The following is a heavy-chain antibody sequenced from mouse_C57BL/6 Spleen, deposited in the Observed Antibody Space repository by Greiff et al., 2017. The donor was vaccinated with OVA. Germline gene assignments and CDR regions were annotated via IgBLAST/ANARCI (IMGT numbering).Heavy chain of an antibody. J-gene: IGHJ3*01. CDR3: ARSIDGYYERFAY. Sequence: SGPELVKPGASVKLSCKASGYTFTSYDINWVKQRPGQGLEWIGWIYPRDGSTKYNEKFKGKATLTVDTSSSTAYMELHSLTSEDSAVYFCARSIDGYYERFAYWGQGTLVTVSA. CDR1: GYTFTSYD. D-gene: IGHD2-3*01. CDR2: IYPRDGST. V-gene: IGHV1-85*01.